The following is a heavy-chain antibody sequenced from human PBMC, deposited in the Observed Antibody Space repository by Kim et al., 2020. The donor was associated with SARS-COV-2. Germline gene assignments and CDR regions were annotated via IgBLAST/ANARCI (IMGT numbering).Heavy chain of an antibody. CDR1: GFTLSSYS. CDR3: ARAVHYFGSGSRFDY. D-gene: IGHD3-10*01. Sequence: GGSLRLSCAASGFTLSSYSMNWVRQAPGKGLEWVSYISTGSNTIYYVDSVKGRFTISRDNAKNSLYLQMNSLRDEDTAVYYCARAVHYFGSGSRFDYWGQGTLVTVSS. J-gene: IGHJ4*02. V-gene: IGHV3-48*02. CDR2: ISTGSNTI.